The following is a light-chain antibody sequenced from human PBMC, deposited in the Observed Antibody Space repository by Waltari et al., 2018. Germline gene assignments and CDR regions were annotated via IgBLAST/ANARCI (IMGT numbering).Light chain of an antibody. CDR1: QSLSSN. V-gene: IGKV3-15*01. CDR2: GAS. J-gene: IGKJ3*01. CDR3: QQYHKWPPT. Sequence: EIVMTQSPATLSVSPGERATLSCRASQSLSSNLAWYQQKPGQAPRLLIYGASTRATGIPGRFGGSGAETDFTLTISSLQPEDFGVYYCQQYHKWPPTFGPGTKVDI.